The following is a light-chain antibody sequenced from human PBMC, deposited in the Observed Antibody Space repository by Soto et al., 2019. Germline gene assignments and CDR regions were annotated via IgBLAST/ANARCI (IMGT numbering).Light chain of an antibody. CDR1: QSVSSNY. CDR2: GAY. J-gene: IGKJ2*01. CDR3: QQYGSSPRT. Sequence: EIVLTQSPGTLSLSPGERATLSCRASQSVSSNYLAWYQQKHGQAPRLLIYGAYSRATDIPDRFSGSGSGTDFTLTTSRLEPADFAVYHCQQYGSSPRTFGQGTKLEIK. V-gene: IGKV3-20*01.